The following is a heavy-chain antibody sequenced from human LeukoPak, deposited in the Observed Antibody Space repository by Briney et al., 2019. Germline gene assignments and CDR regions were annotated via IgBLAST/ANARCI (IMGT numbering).Heavy chain of an antibody. J-gene: IGHJ4*02. CDR2: VSASATST. V-gene: IGHV3-23*01. Sequence: GGSLRLSCAASGFTFNNYAMSWVRQAPGKGLEWVSSVSASATSTNYADSVKGRFTISRDNSKNTLYLQMNSLRAEDTAVYYCAKDILSVAADLDYWGQGTLVTVSS. CDR1: GFTFNNYA. CDR3: AKDILSVAADLDY. D-gene: IGHD6-13*01.